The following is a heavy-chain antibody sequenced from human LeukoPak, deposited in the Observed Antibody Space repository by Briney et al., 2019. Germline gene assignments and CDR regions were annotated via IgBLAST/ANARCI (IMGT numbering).Heavy chain of an antibody. V-gene: IGHV1-18*01. J-gene: IGHJ4*02. D-gene: IGHD3-3*01. CDR1: GYTFTSYD. CDR3: ARDPFRSDDFWSGYPGDY. Sequence: ASVKVSCKASGYTFTSYDINWVRQAPGQGLEWMGWISAYNGNTNYAQKLQGRVTMTTDTSTSTAYMELRSLRSDDTAVYYCARDPFRSDDFWSGYPGDYWGQGTLVTVSS. CDR2: ISAYNGNT.